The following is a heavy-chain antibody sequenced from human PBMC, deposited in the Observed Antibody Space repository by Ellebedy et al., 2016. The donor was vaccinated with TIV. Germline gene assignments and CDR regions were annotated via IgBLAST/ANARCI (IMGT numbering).Heavy chain of an antibody. V-gene: IGHV4-39*01. D-gene: IGHD2-21*02. J-gene: IGHJ4*02. CDR2: VYYSGSP. CDR3: ARTDPWQPIDD. Sequence: MPSETLFLTCSVSGGSISNSDYYWNWIRQPPGKGLEYIGSVYYSGSPYYNPSFKSRVTLSADTSKNQFSLNLRTVTAADTAVYYCARTDPWQPIDDWGQGILVSVSS. CDR1: GGSISNSDYY.